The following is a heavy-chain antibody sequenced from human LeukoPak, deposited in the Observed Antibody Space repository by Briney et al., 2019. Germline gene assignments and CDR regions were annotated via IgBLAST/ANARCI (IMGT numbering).Heavy chain of an antibody. V-gene: IGHV3-7*01. D-gene: IGHD3-10*01. CDR2: IKRDGNEK. CDR3: AKEGAYPIITYDS. CDR1: GSTFSRYW. J-gene: IGHJ5*01. Sequence: GGSLRLSCAASGSTFSRYWMNWVRQATGKGLEWVANIKRDGNEKNYVDSVKGRFSISRDNAKNSLYLQMDSLRAEDTAVYYCAKEGAYPIITYDSWGQGALVTVSS.